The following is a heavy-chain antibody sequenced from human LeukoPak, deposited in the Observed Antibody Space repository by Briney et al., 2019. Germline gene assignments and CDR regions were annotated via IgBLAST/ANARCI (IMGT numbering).Heavy chain of an antibody. CDR2: INSDASAK. Sequence: QPGGSLRLSCAASGLTFSSDWMHWVRQVPGKGLVWVSRINSDASAKNYADSVKGRFTISRDNAKNTLYLQMNNLRAEDTAVYYCAREDCDVGAVCSSLLDHWGRGTLVTVSS. CDR3: AREDCDVGAVCSSLLDH. V-gene: IGHV3-74*01. CDR1: GLTFSSDW. J-gene: IGHJ4*02. D-gene: IGHD2-21*02.